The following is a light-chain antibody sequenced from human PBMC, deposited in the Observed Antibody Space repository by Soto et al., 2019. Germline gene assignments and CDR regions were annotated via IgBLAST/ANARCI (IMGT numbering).Light chain of an antibody. J-gene: IGKJ5*01. CDR2: ATS. Sequence: DIQMTQSPSSLSASVVGRFTITCRASQTISSPLSWYQQKPGKVPELLIYATSRLQSGVPSRFSGSRSGTDFTLTISSLQPEDFATYYCQHSYGTPAFGQGTRLEIK. CDR1: QTISSP. CDR3: QHSYGTPA. V-gene: IGKV1-39*01.